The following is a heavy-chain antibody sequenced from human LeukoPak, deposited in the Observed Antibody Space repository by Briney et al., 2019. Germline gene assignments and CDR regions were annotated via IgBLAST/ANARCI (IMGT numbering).Heavy chain of an antibody. Sequence: PGGSLRLSCAASGFTFSNYGMHWVRQAPGKGLEWVAFIRYDGSNKYYADSVKGRFTISRDNSKNTLYLQMNSLRAEDTAVYYCAKEGSRGAYYYDSSGYLDYWGQGTLVTVSS. D-gene: IGHD3-22*01. CDR3: AKEGSRGAYYYDSSGYLDY. CDR1: GFTFSNYG. CDR2: IRYDGSNK. V-gene: IGHV3-30*02. J-gene: IGHJ4*02.